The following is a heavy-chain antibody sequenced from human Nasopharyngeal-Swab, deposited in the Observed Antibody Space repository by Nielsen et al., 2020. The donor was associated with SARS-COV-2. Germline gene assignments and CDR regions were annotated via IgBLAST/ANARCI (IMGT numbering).Heavy chain of an antibody. V-gene: IGHV3-30*18. Sequence: GESLKISCAASGFTFSSYGMHWVRQAPGKGLEWVAVISYDGSNKYYADSVKGRFTISRDNSKNMLYLQMNSLRAEDTAVYYCAKGSLGYSHVIDYWGQGTLVTVSS. D-gene: IGHD5-18*01. CDR1: GFTFSSYG. CDR2: ISYDGSNK. J-gene: IGHJ4*02. CDR3: AKGSLGYSHVIDY.